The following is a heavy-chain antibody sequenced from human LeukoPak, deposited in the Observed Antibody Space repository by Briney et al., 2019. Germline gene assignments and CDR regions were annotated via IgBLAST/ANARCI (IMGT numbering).Heavy chain of an antibody. Sequence: PSETQFLTCTVSGGFITNYYWSWIRQPAGKRLEWIGRFYTMGGTNYNPSLQSQVTMSVDTSMNQFSLQLSSVTAADTAVYYCAGEGHYYDSAGYYYGGYDYWGQGTLVTVSS. J-gene: IGHJ4*02. CDR3: AGEGHYYDSAGYYYGGYDY. V-gene: IGHV4-4*07. CDR1: GGFITNYY. D-gene: IGHD3-22*01. CDR2: FYTMGGT.